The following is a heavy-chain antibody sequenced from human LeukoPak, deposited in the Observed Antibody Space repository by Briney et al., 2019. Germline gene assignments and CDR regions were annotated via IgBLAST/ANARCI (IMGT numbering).Heavy chain of an antibody. J-gene: IGHJ4*02. D-gene: IGHD6-19*01. CDR2: VFTSGGT. V-gene: IGHV4-4*07. Sequence: SETLSLTCTVIGHSISGYYWNWIRQPAGKGLEWIGRVFTSGGTNNNPSLRSRVTMSVDTSKNQFSLRLSSVTAADTAAYYCARGGLLIHGWFLDYWGQGALVTVSS. CDR1: GHSISGYY. CDR3: ARGGLLIHGWFLDY.